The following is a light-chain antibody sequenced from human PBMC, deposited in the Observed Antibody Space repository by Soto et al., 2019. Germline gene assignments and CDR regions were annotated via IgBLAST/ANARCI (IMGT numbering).Light chain of an antibody. CDR2: DVN. CDR1: SSDVGGYHY. V-gene: IGLV2-11*01. J-gene: IGLJ1*01. CDR3: GSYAGGNTFV. Sequence: QSALTQPRSVSGSPGQSVTLSCTGTSSDVGGYHYVSWYQHHPGKAPKIIIYDVNKRPSGVPDRFSGSKSGNTASLTISGLKTEDEADYYCGSYAGGNTFVFGTGTKVTVL.